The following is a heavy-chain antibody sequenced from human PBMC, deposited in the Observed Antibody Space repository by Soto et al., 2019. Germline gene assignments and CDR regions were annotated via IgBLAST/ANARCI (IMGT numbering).Heavy chain of an antibody. Sequence: PSETLSLTCTVSGGSISSGGYYWSWIRQHPGKGLEWIGYIYYSGSTYYNSSLKSRVTISVDTSKNQFSLKLSSVTAADTAVYYCAREPRRGYNWFDPWGQGTLVTVSS. CDR1: GGSISSGGYY. CDR3: AREPRRGYNWFDP. D-gene: IGHD3-10*01. V-gene: IGHV4-31*03. CDR2: IYYSGST. J-gene: IGHJ5*02.